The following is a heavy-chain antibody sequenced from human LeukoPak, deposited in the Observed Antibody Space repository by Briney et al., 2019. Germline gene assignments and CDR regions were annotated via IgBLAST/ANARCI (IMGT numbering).Heavy chain of an antibody. CDR1: GFAFGSYG. V-gene: IGHV3-48*04. CDR2: ISYSSSTT. Sequence: GGSLRLSCAGSGFAFGSYGMNWVRQAPGKGLEWISFISYSSSTTYYADSVKGRFTISRDNAKSSLYLEMKSLRVEDTAIYYCARDATETRILVDAKDYLDFWGQGTQVVVSS. D-gene: IGHD2-8*02. J-gene: IGHJ4*02. CDR3: ARDATETRILVDAKDYLDF.